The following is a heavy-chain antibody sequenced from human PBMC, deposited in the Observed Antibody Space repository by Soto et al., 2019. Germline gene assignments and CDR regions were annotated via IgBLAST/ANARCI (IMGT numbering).Heavy chain of an antibody. CDR3: ARFAPRVVATDFDY. J-gene: IGHJ4*02. CDR1: GGSFSGYY. CDR2: INHSGST. D-gene: IGHD5-12*01. Sequence: SETLSLTCAVYGGSFSGYYWSWIRQPPGKGLEWIGEINHSGSTNYNPSLKSRVTISVDTSKNQFSLKLSSVTAADTAVYYCARFAPRVVATDFDYWGQGTLVTVSS. V-gene: IGHV4-34*01.